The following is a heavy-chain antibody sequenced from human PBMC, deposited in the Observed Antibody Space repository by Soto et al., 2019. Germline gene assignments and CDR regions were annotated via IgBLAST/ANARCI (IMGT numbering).Heavy chain of an antibody. CDR3: ARYLTNPLYFDY. CDR2: ISYDGSNK. Sequence: GGSLRLSCAASGFTFSSYGMHWVRQAPGKGLEWVAVISYDGSNKYYADSVKGRFTISRDNSKNTLYLQMNSLRAEDTAVYYCARYLTNPLYFDYWGQGTLVTVSS. J-gene: IGHJ4*02. CDR1: GFTFSSYG. D-gene: IGHD3-10*01. V-gene: IGHV3-30*03.